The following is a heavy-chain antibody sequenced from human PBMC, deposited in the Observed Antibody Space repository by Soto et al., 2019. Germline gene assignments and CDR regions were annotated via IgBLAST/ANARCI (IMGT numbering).Heavy chain of an antibody. CDR1: GGSITSNTW. J-gene: IGHJ6*02. V-gene: IGHV4-4*02. Sequence: QVQLQESGPGLVKPSGTLSLTCAVSGGSITSNTWWTWVRQSPGKGLEWIGEMYHSGVTSYNPSRGRRVTMSVDKSRNQFSLRLNSVSAADTAVYYCAKGKEAMDVWGQGTAVIVSS. CDR2: MYHSGVT. CDR3: AKGKEAMDV.